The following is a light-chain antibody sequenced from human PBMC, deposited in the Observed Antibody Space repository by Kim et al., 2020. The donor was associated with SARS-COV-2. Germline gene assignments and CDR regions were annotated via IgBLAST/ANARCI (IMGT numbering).Light chain of an antibody. V-gene: IGLV2-23*02. Sequence: GQSITIACTGTSSDGESNILVSWYQQHPDAALKRLSYEVSKRPTGVSNRSAGSKSGNTASLTISGLQTEDEADCYCCSYACSNTLVFGGGTQLTVL. CDR1: SSDGESNIL. CDR2: EVS. J-gene: IGLJ3*02. CDR3: CSYACSNTLV.